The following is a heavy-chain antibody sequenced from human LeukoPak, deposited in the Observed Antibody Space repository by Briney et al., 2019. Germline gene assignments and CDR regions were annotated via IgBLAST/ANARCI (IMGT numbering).Heavy chain of an antibody. V-gene: IGHV4-34*01. D-gene: IGHD1-26*01. CDR1: GGSFSGYC. CDR3: ARGREELRRTRDYYFDY. CDR2: INHSGST. J-gene: IGHJ4*02. Sequence: NASETLSLTCAVYGGSFSGYCWSWIRQPPGKGLEWIGEINHSGSTNYNPSLKSRVTISVDPSKNQFSLKLSSVTAADTAVYYCARGREELRRTRDYYFDYWGQGTLVTVSS.